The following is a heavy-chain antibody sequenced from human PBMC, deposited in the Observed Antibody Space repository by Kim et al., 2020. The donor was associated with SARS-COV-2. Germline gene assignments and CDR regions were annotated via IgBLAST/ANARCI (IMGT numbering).Heavy chain of an antibody. V-gene: IGHV5-51*01. CDR3: ARHRVAQWLNDYYYYGMDA. Sequence: GESLKISCKGSGYSFTSYWIGWVRQMPGKGLEWMGIIYPGDSDTRYSPSFQGQVTISADKSISTAYLRWSSLKASDPAMYYCARHRVAQWLNDYYYYGMDAWGQGTTAPVPS. CDR2: IYPGDSDT. CDR1: GYSFTSYW. D-gene: IGHD6-19*01. J-gene: IGHJ6*02.